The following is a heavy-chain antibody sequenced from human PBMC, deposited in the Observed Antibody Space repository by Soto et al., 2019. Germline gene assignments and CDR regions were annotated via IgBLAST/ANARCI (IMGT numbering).Heavy chain of an antibody. J-gene: IGHJ4*02. Sequence: GASVKVSCKASGYTFTGYYMHWVRQAPGQGLEWMGWINPNSGGTNYAQKFQGWVTMTRDTSISTAYMELSRLRSDDTAVYYCARDRKSSYYDSSGYYGGPFDYWGQGTLVTVSS. CDR3: ARDRKSSYYDSSGYYGGPFDY. V-gene: IGHV1-2*04. CDR2: INPNSGGT. CDR1: GYTFTGYY. D-gene: IGHD3-22*01.